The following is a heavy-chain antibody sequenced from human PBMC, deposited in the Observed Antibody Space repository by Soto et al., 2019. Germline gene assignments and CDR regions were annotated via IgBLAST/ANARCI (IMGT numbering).Heavy chain of an antibody. J-gene: IGHJ4*02. Sequence: EVQLLESGGGLVQPGGSLRLSCVGSGFTFSSYAMTWVRQAPGKGLEWVSGISGSGRSTHFADSVRGRFTVSRDNSKNTLYLQRNSLRAEDTAVYYCAIESEQWMAANIEYWGQGTLVTVSS. CDR2: ISGSGRST. V-gene: IGHV3-23*01. CDR3: AIESEQWMAANIEY. D-gene: IGHD6-19*01. CDR1: GFTFSSYA.